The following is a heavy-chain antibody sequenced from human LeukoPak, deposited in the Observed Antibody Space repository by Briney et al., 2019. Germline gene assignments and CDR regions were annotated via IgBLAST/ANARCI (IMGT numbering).Heavy chain of an antibody. CDR3: ARDPKLKWDHGGFDY. Sequence: ASVKVSCKASGYTFTGYYMHWVRQAPGQGLEWMGWINPNSGGTNYAQKFQGRVTMIRDTSTSTAYMELSRLRSDDTAVYYCARDPKLKWDHGGFDYWGQGTLVTVSS. CDR2: INPNSGGT. D-gene: IGHD1-26*01. CDR1: GYTFTGYY. V-gene: IGHV1-2*02. J-gene: IGHJ4*02.